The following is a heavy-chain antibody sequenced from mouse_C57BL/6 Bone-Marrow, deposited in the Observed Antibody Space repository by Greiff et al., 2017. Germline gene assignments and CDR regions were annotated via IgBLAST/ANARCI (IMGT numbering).Heavy chain of an antibody. CDR3: AIYYGNQRYFDV. Sequence: VKLVESGAELARPGASVKLSCKASGYTFTSYGISWVKQRTGQGLAWIGELYPRSGNTYYNEKFKGKATLTADKSSSTAYMELRSLTSEDSAVYFCAIYYGNQRYFDVWGTGTTVTVSS. CDR1: GYTFTSYG. V-gene: IGHV1-81*01. J-gene: IGHJ1*03. CDR2: LYPRSGNT. D-gene: IGHD2-1*01.